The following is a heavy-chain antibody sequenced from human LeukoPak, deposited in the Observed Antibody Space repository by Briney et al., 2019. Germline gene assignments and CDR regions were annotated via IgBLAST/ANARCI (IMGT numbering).Heavy chain of an antibody. Sequence: SETLSLTCTVSGGSISSYYWSWIRQPPGKGLEWIGYIYYSGSTNYNPSLKSRVTISVDTSKNQFSLKLSSVTAADTAVYYCARGPLEGIQLWLMSAFDIWGQGTMVTVSS. CDR1: GGSISSYY. J-gene: IGHJ3*02. CDR2: IYYSGST. V-gene: IGHV4-59*01. CDR3: ARGPLEGIQLWLMSAFDI. D-gene: IGHD5-18*01.